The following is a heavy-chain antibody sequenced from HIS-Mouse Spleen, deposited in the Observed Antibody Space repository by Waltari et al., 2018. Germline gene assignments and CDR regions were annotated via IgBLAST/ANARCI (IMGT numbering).Heavy chain of an antibody. CDR3: ARVTGGGY. J-gene: IGHJ4*02. CDR1: GFTFSSYA. V-gene: IGHV3-30*04. D-gene: IGHD3-10*01. CDR2: ISYDGRNK. Sequence: QVQLVESGGGVVQPVRSLRLSCAASGFTFSSYAMHWVRQAPGKGLEWVAVISYDGRNKYYADSVKGRFTISRDNSKNTLYLQMNSLRAEDTAVYYCARVTGGGYWGQGTLVTVSS.